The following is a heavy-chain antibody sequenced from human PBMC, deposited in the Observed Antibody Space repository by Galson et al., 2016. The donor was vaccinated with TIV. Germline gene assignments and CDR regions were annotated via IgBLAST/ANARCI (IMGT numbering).Heavy chain of an antibody. CDR2: IIPIFGTA. J-gene: IGHJ4*02. Sequence: SVKVSCKASGYTFSSYAISWVRQAPGQGLEWMGRIIPIFGTANYAQKFQGRVTITADESTSTAYMELSSLRSEDTAVYYCARHQGYCSGGSCLLDYWGQGTLVTVSS. D-gene: IGHD2-15*01. V-gene: IGHV1-69*13. CDR3: ARHQGYCSGGSCLLDY. CDR1: GYTFSSYA.